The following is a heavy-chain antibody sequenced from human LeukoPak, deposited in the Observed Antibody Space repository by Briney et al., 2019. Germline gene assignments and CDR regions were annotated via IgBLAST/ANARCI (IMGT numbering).Heavy chain of an antibody. D-gene: IGHD3-10*01. CDR3: ARYYYGSGSYYILATPPGAFDV. CDR1: GGSISSGGYY. V-gene: IGHV4-31*03. J-gene: IGHJ3*01. CDR2: IYYSGST. Sequence: PSETLSLTCTVSGGSISSGGYYWSWIRQHPGKGLEWIGYIYYSGSTYYNPSLKSRVTISVDTSKNQFSLKLSSVTAADTAVYYCARYYYGSGSYYILATPPGAFDVWGQGTMVTVSS.